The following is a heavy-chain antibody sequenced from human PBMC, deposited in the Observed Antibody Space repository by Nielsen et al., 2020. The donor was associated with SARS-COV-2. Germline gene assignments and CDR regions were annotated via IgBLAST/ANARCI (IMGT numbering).Heavy chain of an antibody. CDR1: GGSISSGDYY. J-gene: IGHJ5*02. CDR2: IKQDGSEK. V-gene: IGHV3-7*03. Sequence: ETLSLTCTVSGGSISSGDYYWSWIRQPPGKGLEWVANIKQDGSEKYYVDSVKGRFTISRDNAKNSLYLQMNSLRAEDTAVYYCARRGGYCSSTSCQNWFDPWGQGTLVTVSS. D-gene: IGHD2-2*01. CDR3: ARRGGYCSSTSCQNWFDP.